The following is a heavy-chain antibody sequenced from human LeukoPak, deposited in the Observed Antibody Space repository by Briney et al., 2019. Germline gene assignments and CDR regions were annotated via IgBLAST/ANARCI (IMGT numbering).Heavy chain of an antibody. CDR2: IYYSGST. V-gene: IGHV4-39*01. CDR3: ARQRNYYDSSDDAFDI. Sequence: SETLSLTCTVSGGSISSSSYYWGWIRQPPGKGLEWIGSIYYSGSTYYNPSLKSRVTISVDTSKNQFSLKLSSVTAADTAVYYCARQRNYYDSSDDAFDIWGQGTMVTVSS. D-gene: IGHD3-22*01. CDR1: GGSISSSSYY. J-gene: IGHJ3*02.